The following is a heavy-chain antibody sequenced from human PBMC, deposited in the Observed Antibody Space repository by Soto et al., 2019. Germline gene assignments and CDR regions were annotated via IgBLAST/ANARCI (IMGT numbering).Heavy chain of an antibody. CDR1: GGSISSGDYY. J-gene: IGHJ4*02. D-gene: IGHD3-3*01. CDR2: IYYSGST. V-gene: IGHV4-30-4*01. CDR3: ARATIFGVVIFDY. Sequence: QVQLQESGTGLVKPSQTLSLTCTVSGGSISSGDYYWSWIRQPPGKGLEWIGYIYYSGSTYYNPSLKSRVTISVDPSKNQFSLKLSSVTAADTAVYYCARATIFGVVIFDYWGQGTLVTVSS.